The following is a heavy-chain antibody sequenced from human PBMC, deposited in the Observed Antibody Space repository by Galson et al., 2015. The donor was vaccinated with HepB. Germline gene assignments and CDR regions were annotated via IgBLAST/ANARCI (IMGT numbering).Heavy chain of an antibody. CDR1: GYTFTSYY. Sequence: QSGAEVKKPGASVKVSCKASGYTFTSYYMHWVRQAPGQGLEWMGIINPSGGSTSYAQKFQGRVTMTRDTSTSTVYMELSSLRSEDTAVYYCARFRMATISCSGGSCYYYYYGMDVWGQGTTVTVSS. J-gene: IGHJ6*02. D-gene: IGHD2-15*01. CDR2: INPSGGST. CDR3: ARFRMATISCSGGSCYYYYYGMDV. V-gene: IGHV1-46*01.